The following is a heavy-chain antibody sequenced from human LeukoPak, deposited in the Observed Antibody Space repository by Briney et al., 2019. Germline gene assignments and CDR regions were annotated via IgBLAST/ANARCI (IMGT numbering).Heavy chain of an antibody. V-gene: IGHV4-59*08. D-gene: IGHD3-22*01. Sequence: SETLSLTCTVSGGSISTYYWSWFRQPPGKGLEWIGYIHYSGGTNHNPSLKSRVNISMDTSTNQFSLKLNSVTAADTALYYCARRDTSRYYGLWGQGTLVTVSS. J-gene: IGHJ4*02. CDR3: ARRDTSRYYGL. CDR2: IHYSGGT. CDR1: GGSISTYY.